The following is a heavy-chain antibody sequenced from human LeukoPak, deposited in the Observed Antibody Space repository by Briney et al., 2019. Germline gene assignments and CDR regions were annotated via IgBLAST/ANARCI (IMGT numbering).Heavy chain of an antibody. J-gene: IGHJ4*02. V-gene: IGHV4-34*01. D-gene: IGHD5-24*01. CDR2: INHSGST. Sequence: IPSETLSLTCAVYGGSFSGYYWSWIRQPPGKGLEWIGEINHSGSTNYNPSLKSRVTISVDTSKNQFSLKLSSVTDADTAVYYCARGERWLQPGGYYFDYWGQGTLVTVSS. CDR1: GGSFSGYY. CDR3: ARGERWLQPGGYYFDY.